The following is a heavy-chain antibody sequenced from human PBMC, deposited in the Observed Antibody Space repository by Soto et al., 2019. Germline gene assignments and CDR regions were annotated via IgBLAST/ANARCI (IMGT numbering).Heavy chain of an antibody. CDR2: IIPLFGTT. CDR3: AREVDSGYYVRWFDP. D-gene: IGHD5-12*01. CDR1: GGTFNTQG. J-gene: IGHJ5*02. Sequence: ASVKVSCKASGGTFNTQGINWVRQAPGQGLEWMGGIIPLFGTTNHAQKLQGRVTITADESTSTVYMELSSLTSEDTAVYYCAREVDSGYYVRWFDPWGQGTLVTVSS. V-gene: IGHV1-69*13.